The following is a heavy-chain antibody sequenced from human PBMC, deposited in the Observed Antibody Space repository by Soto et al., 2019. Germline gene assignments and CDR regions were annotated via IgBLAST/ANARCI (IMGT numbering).Heavy chain of an antibody. D-gene: IGHD3-9*01. J-gene: IGHJ3*02. CDR2: IIPIFGTA. Sequence: QVQLVQSGAEVKKPGSSVKVSCKASGGTFSSYAISWVRQAPGQGLEWMGGIIPIFGTANYAQKFQGRVTITADESTCKAYMELSSLRSEDTAVYYCATSPRRYDIFTGSAFDIWGQGTMVTVSS. CDR1: GGTFSSYA. CDR3: ATSPRRYDIFTGSAFDI. V-gene: IGHV1-69*01.